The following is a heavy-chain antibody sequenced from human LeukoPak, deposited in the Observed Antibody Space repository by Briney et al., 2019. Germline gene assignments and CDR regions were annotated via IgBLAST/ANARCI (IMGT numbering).Heavy chain of an antibody. V-gene: IGHV4-39*01. CDR2: VFRTGTA. CDR3: AKNDIGDYRK. Sequence: PSQTLSLTCSVSGASLSSSTYYWGWLRQPPGRGLEWIGSVFRTGTAYYNPSLRSRVTVSVDTSKNQFSLKLTSVTAADTAVYYCAKNDIGDYRKWGQGTLVAVSS. J-gene: IGHJ4*02. CDR1: GASLSSSTYY. D-gene: IGHD4-17*01.